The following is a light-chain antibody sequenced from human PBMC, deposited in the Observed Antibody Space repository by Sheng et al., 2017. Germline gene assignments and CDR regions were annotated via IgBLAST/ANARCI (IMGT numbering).Light chain of an antibody. Sequence: SYELTQPSSVSVSPGQTASITCSGDILAKKYGRWFQQKPGQAPVLLIYKDTYRPSGIPERFSGSSSGTTVTLTVSGAQVEDEADYYCFSATDNNRGVFGGGTKLTV. J-gene: IGLJ2*01. CDR3: FSATDNNRGV. CDR2: KDT. V-gene: IGLV3-27*01. CDR1: ILAKKY.